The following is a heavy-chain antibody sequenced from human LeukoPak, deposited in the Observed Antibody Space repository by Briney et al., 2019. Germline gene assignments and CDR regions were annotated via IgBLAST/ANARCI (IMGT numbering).Heavy chain of an antibody. CDR2: LSGGGDSR. Sequence: GGSLRLSCAASGFTFSSYAMSWVRQAPGKGLEWVSSLSGGGDSRYYADSVMGRFTISRDNSKNTLYPQMNSLRAEDTAVYYCAKAVRSMVTGGGYFDSWGQGTLVTVSS. CDR1: GFTFSSYA. CDR3: AKAVRSMVTGGGYFDS. J-gene: IGHJ4*02. D-gene: IGHD3-10*01. V-gene: IGHV3-23*01.